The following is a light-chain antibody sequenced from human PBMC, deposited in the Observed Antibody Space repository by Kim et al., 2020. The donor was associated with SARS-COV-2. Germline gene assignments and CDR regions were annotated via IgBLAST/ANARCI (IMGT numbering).Light chain of an antibody. J-gene: IGLJ3*02. Sequence: GQRVTISCSGSSSNIGSNFVYWYQQLPGTAPKLRIYRSNQRPSGVPDRFSGSKSGTSASLAISGLRSEDEADYYCAAWDDSLSAWVFGGGTQLTVL. V-gene: IGLV1-47*01. CDR2: RSN. CDR3: AAWDDSLSAWV. CDR1: SSNIGSNF.